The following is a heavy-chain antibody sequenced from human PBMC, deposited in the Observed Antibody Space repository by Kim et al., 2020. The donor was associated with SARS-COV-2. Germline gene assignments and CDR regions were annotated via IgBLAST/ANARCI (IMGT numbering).Heavy chain of an antibody. CDR3: ARGNCYESVSLSDYYNGMDV. Sequence: GGSLRLSCAASGLTFDDSAMNWVRQAPGKGLEWVAVISYDGRNKEYADSVKGRFSISRDNSKSTLSLQMNSLRVEDTGVYYCARGNCYESVSLSDYYNGMDVWGQGTTVTVSS. V-gene: IGHV3-30-3*01. D-gene: IGHD3-10*01. CDR1: GLTFDDSA. CDR2: ISYDGRNK. J-gene: IGHJ6*02.